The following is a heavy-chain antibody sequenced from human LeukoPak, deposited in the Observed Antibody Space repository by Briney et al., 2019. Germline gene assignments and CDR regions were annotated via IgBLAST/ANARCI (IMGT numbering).Heavy chain of an antibody. D-gene: IGHD3-9*01. CDR1: GFTFSSYW. CDR3: TKDYCGKFCSAV. CDR2: ITKSGDST. J-gene: IGHJ6*02. Sequence: PGGSLRLSCAASGFTFSSYWMSWVRQAPGKGLEWVSTITKSGDSTYYVDSVKGRFTISRDNSKNTLYLQMNSLRAEDTAKYYCTKDYCGKFCSAVWGQGTTVTVSS. V-gene: IGHV3-23*01.